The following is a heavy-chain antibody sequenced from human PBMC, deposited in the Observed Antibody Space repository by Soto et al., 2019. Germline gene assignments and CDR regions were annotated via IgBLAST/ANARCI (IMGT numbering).Heavy chain of an antibody. V-gene: IGHV2-70*11. J-gene: IGHJ3*02. Sequence: SGPTLVNPTQSLTLTCSFSGFSLSTSGMCVSWIRQPPGKALEWLARIDWDDDKYYSTSLKTRLTISKDTSKNQVVLTMTNMDPVDAATYYCARIYYSRYFDIWGQGTMVTVSS. CDR1: GFSLSTSGMC. D-gene: IGHD3-10*01. CDR2: IDWDDDK. CDR3: ARIYYSRYFDI.